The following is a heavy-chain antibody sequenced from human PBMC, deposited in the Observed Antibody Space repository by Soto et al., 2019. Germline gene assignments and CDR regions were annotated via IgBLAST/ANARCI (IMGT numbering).Heavy chain of an antibody. V-gene: IGHV3-23*01. D-gene: IGHD3-3*01. J-gene: IGHJ4*02. CDR2: ISGSGGST. CDR1: GFTFSSYA. Sequence: GGSLRLSCAASGFTFSSYAMSWVRQAPGKGLEWVSAISGSGGSTYYADSVKGRFTISRDNSKNTLYLQMNSLRAEDTAVYYCAKEAMPIEYYDFWSGYSPYYFDYWGQGTLVTVSS. CDR3: AKEAMPIEYYDFWSGYSPYYFDY.